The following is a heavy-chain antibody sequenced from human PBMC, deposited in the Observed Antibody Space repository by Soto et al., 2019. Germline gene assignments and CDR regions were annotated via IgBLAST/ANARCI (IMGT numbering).Heavy chain of an antibody. CDR1: GFTFDDYA. D-gene: IGHD6-13*01. CDR2: ITWNGVNI. Sequence: EVQLVESGGGLVQPGRSLRLSCAASGFTFDDYAMHWVRQAPGKGLEWVSSITWNGVNIGYADSVKGRFTISRDNAKNSLYLQMNSLRAEDTALYYCAKVAPHSSSHSDYFQHWGQGTLVTVSS. J-gene: IGHJ1*01. V-gene: IGHV3-9*01. CDR3: AKVAPHSSSHSDYFQH.